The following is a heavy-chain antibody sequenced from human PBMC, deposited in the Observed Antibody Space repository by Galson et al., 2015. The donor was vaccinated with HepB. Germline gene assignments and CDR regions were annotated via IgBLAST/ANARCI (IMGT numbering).Heavy chain of an antibody. CDR2: INHSGST. D-gene: IGHD1-1*01. Sequence: LSLTCAVYGGSFSGYYWSWIRQPPGKGLEWIGEINHSGSTNYNPSLKSRVTISVDTSKNQFSLKLSSVTAADTAVYYCASLAYNWNDSGWFDPWGQGTLVTVSS. CDR1: GGSFSGYY. CDR3: ASLAYNWNDSGWFDP. J-gene: IGHJ5*02. V-gene: IGHV4-34*01.